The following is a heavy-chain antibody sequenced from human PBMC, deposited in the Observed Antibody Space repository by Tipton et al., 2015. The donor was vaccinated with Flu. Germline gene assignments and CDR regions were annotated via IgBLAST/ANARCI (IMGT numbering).Heavy chain of an antibody. J-gene: IGHJ4*02. Sequence: GSLRLSCTASGFPFSSYSMNWVRQAPGKGLEWVASISRSSTYIYYADSVEGRFTISRDDARNSVYLQMNSLRADDTAVYYCARGRGYCITTTCLLPFDFWGQGTLVTVSS. CDR2: ISRSSTYI. CDR3: ARGRGYCITTTCLLPFDF. D-gene: IGHD2-2*01. V-gene: IGHV3-21*01. CDR1: GFPFSSYS.